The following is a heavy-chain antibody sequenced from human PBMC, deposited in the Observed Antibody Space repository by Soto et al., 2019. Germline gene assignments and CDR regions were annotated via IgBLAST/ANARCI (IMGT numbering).Heavy chain of an antibody. Sequence: GASVKVSFKASGYTFTSYGISWVRQAPGQGLEWMGWISAYNGNTNYAQKLQGRVTMTTDTSTSTAYMELRSLRSDDTAVYYCARGSAVAGTWWFGPWGQGTLVTVSS. D-gene: IGHD6-19*01. CDR1: GYTFTSYG. CDR3: ARGSAVAGTWWFGP. CDR2: ISAYNGNT. J-gene: IGHJ5*02. V-gene: IGHV1-18*01.